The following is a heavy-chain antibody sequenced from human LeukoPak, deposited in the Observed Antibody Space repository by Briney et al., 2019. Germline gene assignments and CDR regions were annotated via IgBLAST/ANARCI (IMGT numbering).Heavy chain of an antibody. CDR3: VRSWDAFDI. V-gene: IGHV3-48*01. J-gene: IGHJ3*02. CDR2: ISRSSSTI. CDR1: EFTFSSYS. Sequence: HGGSLRLSCAASEFTFSSYSMNWVRQAPGKGLEWVSYISRSSSTIYYADSVKGRFTISRDNAKNSLYLQMNSLRAEDTAVYYCVRSWDAFDIWGQGTMVTVSS. D-gene: IGHD6-13*01.